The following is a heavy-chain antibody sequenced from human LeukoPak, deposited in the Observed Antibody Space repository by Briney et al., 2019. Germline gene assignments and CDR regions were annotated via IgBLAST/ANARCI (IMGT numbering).Heavy chain of an antibody. Sequence: PGGSLRLSCAASGFTFSSYSMHWVRQAPGKGLEYVSAISSNGGSTYYADSVKGRFTISRDNSRNTLHLQMSSLRVEDTAVYYCVKDSSSGSYFDYWGQGTLVTVSS. CDR2: ISSNGGST. D-gene: IGHD3-10*01. J-gene: IGHJ4*02. CDR3: VKDSSSGSYFDY. V-gene: IGHV3-64D*06. CDR1: GFTFSSYS.